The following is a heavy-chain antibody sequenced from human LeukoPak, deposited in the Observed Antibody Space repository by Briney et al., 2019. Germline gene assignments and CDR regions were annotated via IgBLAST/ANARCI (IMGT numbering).Heavy chain of an antibody. CDR2: VYHSGST. D-gene: IGHD2-15*01. V-gene: IGHV4-39*01. CDR3: ARRDCSGGSCPGAYFDY. Sequence: PSETLSLTCTVSGGSSSSRSYHWAWIRQPPGKGLEWIGTVYHSGSTHYNPSLKSRVTISVDTPKNQFSLKLSSVTAADTAVYYCARRDCSGGSCPGAYFDYWGQGTQVTVSS. J-gene: IGHJ4*02. CDR1: GGSSSSRSYH.